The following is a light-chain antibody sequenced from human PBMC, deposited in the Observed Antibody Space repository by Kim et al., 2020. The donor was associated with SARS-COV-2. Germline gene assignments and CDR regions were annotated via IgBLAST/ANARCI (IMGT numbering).Light chain of an antibody. CDR1: QSLSSN. CDR3: QQYNNWPLT. CDR2: AAS. Sequence: VSPGKRATLSCRASQSLSSNLAWYQQKPGQAPRLVIYAASNRATGIPARFSGSGSGTEFTLTISSLQSEDFAVYYCQQYNNWPLTFGGGTKVDIK. J-gene: IGKJ4*01. V-gene: IGKV3-15*01.